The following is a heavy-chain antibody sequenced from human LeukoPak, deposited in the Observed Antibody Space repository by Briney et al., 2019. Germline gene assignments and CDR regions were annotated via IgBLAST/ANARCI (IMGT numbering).Heavy chain of an antibody. D-gene: IGHD5-12*01. CDR1: GYTFTSYG. V-gene: IGHV1-18*01. CDR3: ARGRGVGGYDYVFDY. J-gene: IGHJ4*02. CDR2: ISAYNGNT. Sequence: ASVTVSCKASGYTFTSYGISWVRQAPGQGLEWMGWISAYNGNTNYAQKLQGRVTMTTDTSTSTAYMELRSLRSDDTAVYYCARGRGVGGYDYVFDYWGQGTLVTVSS.